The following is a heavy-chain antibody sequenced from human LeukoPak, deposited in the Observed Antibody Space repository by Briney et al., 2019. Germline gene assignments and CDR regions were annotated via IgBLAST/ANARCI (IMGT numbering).Heavy chain of an antibody. CDR2: ISGYNTNT. CDR1: GYSFTSHY. J-gene: IGHJ4*02. Sequence: ASVKVSCKASGYSFTSHYMHWVRQAPGQGLEWMGWISGYNTNTNYAQKFQDRVTLTTDTSTSTAYMELRSLRSDDTAVYYCARVGGHYYDSSAYYPLDYWGQGTLVTVSS. D-gene: IGHD3-22*01. CDR3: ARVGGHYYDSSAYYPLDY. V-gene: IGHV1-18*04.